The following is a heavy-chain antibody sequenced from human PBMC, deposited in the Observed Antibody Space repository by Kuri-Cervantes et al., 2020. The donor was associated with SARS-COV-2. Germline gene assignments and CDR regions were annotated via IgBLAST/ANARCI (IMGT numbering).Heavy chain of an antibody. D-gene: IGHD3-22*01. J-gene: IGHJ3*02. CDR3: ARVRIVVVIDAFDI. Sequence: ASVKVSCKASGYTFTSYDINWVRQATGQGLEWMGWMNPNSGNTGYAQKFQGRVTMTRNTSISTAYMELSSLRSEDTAVYYCARVRIVVVIDAFDIWGQGTMVTVSS. CDR1: GYTFTSYD. V-gene: IGHV1-8*02. CDR2: MNPNSGNT.